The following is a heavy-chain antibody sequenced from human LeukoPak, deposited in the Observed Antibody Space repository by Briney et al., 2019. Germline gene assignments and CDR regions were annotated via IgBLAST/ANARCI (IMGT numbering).Heavy chain of an antibody. CDR2: MNPNSGNT. D-gene: IGHD2-2*01. CDR3: ARARVVPAAVTNYYYYYMDV. J-gene: IGHJ6*03. V-gene: IGHV1-8*01. CDR1: GYTFTSYD. Sequence: ASVKVSCKASGYTFTSYDINWVRQATGQGHEWMGWMNPNSGNTGYAPKFQGRVTMTRNTSISTAYMELSSLRSEDTAVYYCARARVVPAAVTNYYYYYMDVWGKGTTVTVSS.